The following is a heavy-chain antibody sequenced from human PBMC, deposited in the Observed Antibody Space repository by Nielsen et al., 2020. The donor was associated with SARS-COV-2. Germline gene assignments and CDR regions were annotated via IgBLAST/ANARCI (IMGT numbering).Heavy chain of an antibody. CDR3: TRGLHSYSDY. V-gene: IGHV1-18*04. CDR2: ISGYNGDT. CDR1: GYTFTNYG. J-gene: IGHJ4*02. Sequence: ASVKVSCKASGYTFTNYGISWVRQAPGQGLEWMGWISGYNGDTNYAQKFQGRVTMTTDTSTSTAYMEVRDLRSDDTAVYYCTRGLHSYSDYWGQGTLVTVSS. D-gene: IGHD4-11*01.